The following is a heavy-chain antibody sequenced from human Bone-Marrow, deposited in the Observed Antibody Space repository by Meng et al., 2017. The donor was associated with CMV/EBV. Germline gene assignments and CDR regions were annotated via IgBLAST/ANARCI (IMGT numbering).Heavy chain of an antibody. D-gene: IGHD2-2*01. Sequence: GESLKISCAASGFTFSSYSMNWVRQAPRKGLEWVSSISSSSSYIYYADSVKGRFTISRDNAKNSLYLQMNSLRAEDTAVYYCARDSGYCSSTSCPLTFDAFDIWGQGTMVTVSS. CDR1: GFTFSSYS. J-gene: IGHJ3*02. V-gene: IGHV3-21*01. CDR2: ISSSSSYI. CDR3: ARDSGYCSSTSCPLTFDAFDI.